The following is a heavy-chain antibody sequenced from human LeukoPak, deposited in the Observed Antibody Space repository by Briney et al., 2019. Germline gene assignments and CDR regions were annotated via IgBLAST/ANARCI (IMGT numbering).Heavy chain of an antibody. Sequence: PSETLSLTCAVSSGSISSTEWYTWVRQPPGQGLEWIGEIHHSGGTNYNVSLKSRVTISLDKSKNHFSLDLTSMTAADTAVYYCATRWVLTGEPYWGQGTLVTVSS. D-gene: IGHD7-27*01. CDR1: SGSISSTEW. CDR2: IHHSGGT. V-gene: IGHV4-4*02. J-gene: IGHJ4*02. CDR3: ATRWVLTGEPY.